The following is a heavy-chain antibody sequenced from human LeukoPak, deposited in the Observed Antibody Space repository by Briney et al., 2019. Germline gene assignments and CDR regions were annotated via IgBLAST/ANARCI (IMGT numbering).Heavy chain of an antibody. V-gene: IGHV4-4*02. J-gene: IGHJ4*02. CDR3: TRIPTHYYGSGSYYGYFDS. CDR2: IDHSGST. D-gene: IGHD3-10*01. Sequence: PSGTLSLTCAVSGGSIINSNWWSWVRQPPGKGLEWIGQIDHSGSTSYNPSLKSRVTMSVDRSQNQFSLRLSTVTAADTAVYYCTRIPTHYYGSGSYYGYFDSWGQGTLVTVSS. CDR1: GGSIINSNW.